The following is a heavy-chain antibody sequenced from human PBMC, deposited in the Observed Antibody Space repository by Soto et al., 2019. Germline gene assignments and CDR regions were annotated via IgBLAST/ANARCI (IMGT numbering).Heavy chain of an antibody. D-gene: IGHD3-22*01. Sequence: PSETLSLTCSLSGGSFSNYYWTWIRQPPGAGLEWIGEVNDSGSTSYSPALKGRVTISVDSSKNQFSLILTSITAADRAVYFCARCQYHGSAGFYTIRYFYGVDVWGQGTTVTVSS. V-gene: IGHV4-34*01. J-gene: IGHJ6*02. CDR1: GGSFSNYY. CDR2: VNDSGST. CDR3: ARCQYHGSAGFYTIRYFYGVDV.